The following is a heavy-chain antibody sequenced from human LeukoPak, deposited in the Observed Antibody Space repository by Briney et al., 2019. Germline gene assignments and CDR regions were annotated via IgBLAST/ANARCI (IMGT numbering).Heavy chain of an antibody. V-gene: IGHV5-51*01. J-gene: IGHJ6*02. CDR3: ASSGTALPRGDYYGMDV. CDR1: GYSFTSYW. Sequence: GESLKISCKGSGYSFTSYWIGWVRQMPGKGLEWMGIIYPGDSDTRYGPSFQGQVTISADKSISTAYLQWSSLKASDTAMYYCASSGTALPRGDYYGMDVWGQGTTVTVSS. D-gene: IGHD3-10*01. CDR2: IYPGDSDT.